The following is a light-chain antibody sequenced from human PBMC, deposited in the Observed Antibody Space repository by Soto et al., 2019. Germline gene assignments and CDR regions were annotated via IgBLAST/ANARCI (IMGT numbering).Light chain of an antibody. Sequence: EVCWTQTPGTLSLARGERATLSCRASQSVSSSYLAWYQQKPGQAPRVLIYGASSRATGIPDRFSGSGSGTDFTLTIRRLEPEDFAVYYCQQYGSSTWTFGQGTKVDI. CDR3: QQYGSSTWT. J-gene: IGKJ1*01. V-gene: IGKV3-20*01. CDR2: GAS. CDR1: QSVSSSY.